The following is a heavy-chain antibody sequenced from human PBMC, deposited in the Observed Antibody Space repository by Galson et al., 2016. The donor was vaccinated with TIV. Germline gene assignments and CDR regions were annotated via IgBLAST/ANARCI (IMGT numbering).Heavy chain of an antibody. D-gene: IGHD3-22*01. V-gene: IGHV5-51*01. CDR3: ARRDSTGISNFDF. Sequence: QSGAEVTKPGESLKISCKGSGYSFTSYWIGWVRQMPGKGLEWMGIIYPGDSDTRYSPSFQGQVTITADKSTRTAYLQWSSLKASDTAMYYCARRDSTGISNFDFWGQETLVTVSS. J-gene: IGHJ4*02. CDR1: GYSFTSYW. CDR2: IYPGDSDT.